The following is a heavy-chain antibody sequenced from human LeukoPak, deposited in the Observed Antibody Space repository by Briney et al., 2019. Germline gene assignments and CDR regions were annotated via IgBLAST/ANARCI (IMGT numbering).Heavy chain of an antibody. D-gene: IGHD6-13*01. Sequence: GRSLRLSCAASGFTFSSYGMHWVRQAPGKGLEWVAVIWYDGSNKYYADSVKGRFTISRDNSKNTLYLRMNSLRAEDTAVYYCAKAPRIAAADVVDYWGQGTLVTVSS. CDR1: GFTFSSYG. J-gene: IGHJ4*02. CDR2: IWYDGSNK. CDR3: AKAPRIAAADVVDY. V-gene: IGHV3-33*06.